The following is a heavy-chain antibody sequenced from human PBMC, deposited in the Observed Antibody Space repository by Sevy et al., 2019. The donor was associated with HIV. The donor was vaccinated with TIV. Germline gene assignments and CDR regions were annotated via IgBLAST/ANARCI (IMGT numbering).Heavy chain of an antibody. J-gene: IGHJ4*02. Sequence: GGSLRLSCAASGLTLSSCGMHWARQAPGKGLEWVAVISYDGSNKYYAESVKGRFTISRDNSKNTLSLQMNSLRAEDTAVYYCARYRDGYNYDYWGQGTLVTVSS. CDR1: GLTLSSCG. D-gene: IGHD5-12*01. CDR2: ISYDGSNK. CDR3: ARYRDGYNYDY. V-gene: IGHV3-30*03.